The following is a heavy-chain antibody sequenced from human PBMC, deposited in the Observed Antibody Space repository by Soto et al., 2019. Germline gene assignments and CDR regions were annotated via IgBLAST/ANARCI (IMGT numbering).Heavy chain of an antibody. CDR3: ASAPRGPYGQLLSNYHYYGMNV. D-gene: IGHD3-10*01. V-gene: IGHV1-69*02. CDR2: LIPVVDIV. CDR1: GGTLNTYT. Sequence: QVQLVQSGAEVKKPGSSVKVSCKASGGTLNTYTMNWVRQAPGQGLEWMGRLIPVVDIVNYAQKFQGRVTLIADKSTNTAYMELSSLTSEDTAVYYCASAPRGPYGQLLSNYHYYGMNVWGQGTSVTVSS. J-gene: IGHJ6*02.